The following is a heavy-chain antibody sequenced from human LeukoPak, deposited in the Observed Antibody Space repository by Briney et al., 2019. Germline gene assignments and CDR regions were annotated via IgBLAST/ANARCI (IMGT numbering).Heavy chain of an antibody. Sequence: PGVSLRLSCAAPGFTFSDYYMSWIRQAPGKGLEWVSYISSSSSYTNYADSVKGRFTISRDNAKNSLYLQMNSLRAEDTAVYYCARASSSWYEWYFDYWGQGTLVTVSS. D-gene: IGHD6-13*01. CDR2: ISSSSSYT. V-gene: IGHV3-11*05. CDR3: ARASSSWYEWYFDY. CDR1: GFTFSDYY. J-gene: IGHJ4*02.